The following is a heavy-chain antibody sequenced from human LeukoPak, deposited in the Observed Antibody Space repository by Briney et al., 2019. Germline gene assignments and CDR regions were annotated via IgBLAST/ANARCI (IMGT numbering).Heavy chain of an antibody. CDR3: AREATSGWYSSGYYYYYYMDV. V-gene: IGHV4-4*07. D-gene: IGHD6-19*01. Sequence: PSETLSLTCTVSGGSISSYYWSWIRQPAGKGLEWIGRIYTSGSTNYNPSLKSRVTMSVDTSKNQFSLKLSSVTAADTAVYYCAREATSGWYSSGYYYYYYMDVWGKGTTVTISS. J-gene: IGHJ6*03. CDR1: GGSISSYY. CDR2: IYTSGST.